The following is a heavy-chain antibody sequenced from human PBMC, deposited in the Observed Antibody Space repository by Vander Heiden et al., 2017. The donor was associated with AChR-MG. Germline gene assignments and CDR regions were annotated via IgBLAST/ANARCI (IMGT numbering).Heavy chain of an antibody. J-gene: IGHJ5*02. CDR3: ARDQVTICGVVVGWFDP. Sequence: QVQLVQSGAEVKKPGSSVKVSCKASGGTFSSYAISWVRQAPGQGLEWMGGIIPIFGTANYAQKFQGRVTITADKSTSTAYMELSSLRSEDTAVYYCARDQVTICGVVVGWFDPWGQGTLVTVSS. CDR1: GGTFSSYA. V-gene: IGHV1-69*06. CDR2: IIPIFGTA. D-gene: IGHD3-3*01.